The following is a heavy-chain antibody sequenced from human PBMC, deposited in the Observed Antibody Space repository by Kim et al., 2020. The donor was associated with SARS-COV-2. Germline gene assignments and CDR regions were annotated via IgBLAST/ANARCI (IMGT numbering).Heavy chain of an antibody. CDR3: AKDGRDYHPLDGMDV. CDR1: GFTFDDYA. D-gene: IGHD4-17*01. J-gene: IGHJ6*02. V-gene: IGHV3-9*01. Sequence: GGSLRLSCAASGFTFDDYAMHWVRQAPGKGLEWVSGISWNSGSIGYADSVKGRFTISRDNAKNSLYLQMNSLRAEDTALYYCAKDGRDYHPLDGMDVWGQGTTVTVSS. CDR2: ISWNSGSI.